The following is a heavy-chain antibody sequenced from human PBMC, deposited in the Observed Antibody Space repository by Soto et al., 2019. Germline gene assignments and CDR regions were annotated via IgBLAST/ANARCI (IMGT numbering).Heavy chain of an antibody. J-gene: IGHJ3*02. Sequence: PGGSLRLSCAASGVTFSVTWMTWVRQAPGKEQERVSSISSSSSYIYYADSVKGRFTISRDNAKNSLYLQMNSLRAEDTAVYYCASRILNNCSGGSCYPNDAFDIWGQGTMVTVSS. CDR3: ASRILNNCSGGSCYPNDAFDI. D-gene: IGHD2-15*01. V-gene: IGHV3-21*01. CDR2: ISSSSSYI. CDR1: GVTFSVTW.